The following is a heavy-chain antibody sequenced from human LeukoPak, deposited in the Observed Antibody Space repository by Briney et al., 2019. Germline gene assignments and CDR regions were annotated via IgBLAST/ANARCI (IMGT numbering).Heavy chain of an antibody. CDR1: GYSFTGYY. Sequence: ASVKVSCEASGYSFTGYYMHWVRQAPGQGLEWMGWINPNSGGTNYAQKFQGRVTMTRDTSISTAYMELSRLRSDDTAVYYCAREDSSGWYSNWFDPWGQGTLVTVSS. CDR2: INPNSGGT. CDR3: AREDSSGWYSNWFDP. J-gene: IGHJ5*02. D-gene: IGHD6-19*01. V-gene: IGHV1-2*02.